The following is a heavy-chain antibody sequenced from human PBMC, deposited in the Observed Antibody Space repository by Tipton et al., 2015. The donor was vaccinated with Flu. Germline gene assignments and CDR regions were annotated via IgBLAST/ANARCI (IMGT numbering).Heavy chain of an antibody. V-gene: IGHV4-59*02. CDR3: ARNEHMGPYDY. CDR2: MHYGGSA. CDR1: GGSVSGYY. J-gene: IGHJ4*02. D-gene: IGHD1-1*01. Sequence: TLSLTCTVSGGSVSGYYWSWIRQPPGKGLEWIGWMHYGGSANYNPSLKSRVTISLDTSKNQFSLWLSSVTAADTAVYYCARNEHMGPYDYWGQGSLVTVSS.